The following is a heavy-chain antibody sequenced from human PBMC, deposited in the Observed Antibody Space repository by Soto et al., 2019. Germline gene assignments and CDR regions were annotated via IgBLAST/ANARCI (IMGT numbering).Heavy chain of an antibody. J-gene: IGHJ4*02. CDR1: GFTFSNAW. CDR2: IKSKTDGGTT. V-gene: IGHV3-15*01. D-gene: IGHD3-3*01. CDR3: TTGWYYDFWSGYLGGGERPLFDY. Sequence: GGSLRLSCAASGFTFSNAWMSWVRQAPGKGLEWVGRIKSKTDGGTTDYAAPVKGRFTISRDDSKNTLYLQMNSLKTEDTAVYYCTTGWYYDFWSGYLGGGERPLFDYWGQGTLVTVSS.